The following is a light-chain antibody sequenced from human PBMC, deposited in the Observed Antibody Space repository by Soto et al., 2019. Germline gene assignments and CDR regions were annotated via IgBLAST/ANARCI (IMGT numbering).Light chain of an antibody. J-gene: IGLJ2*01. CDR2: DVS. V-gene: IGLV2-14*03. CDR1: SSDVGAYNH. Sequence: QSVLTQPASVSGSPGQSITISCTGTSSDVGAYNHVSWYQQHPGKAPKVIIYDVSNRPSGVSNRFSGSRSGNTASLTISGLQAEDEGDYYCSSHASGSTLIFDGGTKVTVL. CDR3: SSHASGSTLI.